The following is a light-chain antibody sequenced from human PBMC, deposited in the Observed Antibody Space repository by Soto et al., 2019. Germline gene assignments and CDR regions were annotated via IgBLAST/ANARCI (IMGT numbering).Light chain of an antibody. CDR2: WSS. CDR3: QQYCAWPYS. J-gene: IGKJ2*03. V-gene: IGKV4-1*01. Sequence: DIVVTQSPDSLPVSLGQRATINCKSSKSVLSTSNNKNFLGWYQQKPGQPPKLLIYWSSTRASGVPARFSGSGSETDFTLTSDDLQAEDVAVDYCQQYCAWPYSFGQGTRLDIK. CDR1: KSVLSTSNNKNF.